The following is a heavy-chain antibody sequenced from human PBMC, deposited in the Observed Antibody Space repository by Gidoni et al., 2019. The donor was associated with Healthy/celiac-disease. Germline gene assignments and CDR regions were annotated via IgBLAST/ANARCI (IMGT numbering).Heavy chain of an antibody. CDR2: ISGSGGST. V-gene: IGHV3-23*01. D-gene: IGHD2-21*02. Sequence: EVQLLESGGGLVQPGGSLRLSCAASGFTFSSYAMSWVRQAPGKGLEWVSAISGSGGSTYYADSVKGRFTISRDNSKNTLYLQMNSLRAEDTAVYYCAKEHLAYCGGDCYPDYFDYWGQGTLVTVSS. CDR3: AKEHLAYCGGDCYPDYFDY. CDR1: GFTFSSYA. J-gene: IGHJ4*02.